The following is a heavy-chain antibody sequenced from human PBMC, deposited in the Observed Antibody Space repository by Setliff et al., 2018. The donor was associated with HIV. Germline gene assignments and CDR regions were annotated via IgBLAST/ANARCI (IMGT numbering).Heavy chain of an antibody. Sequence: PSETLSLTCTVSGGSISSHYWNWIRQPPGKGLEWIGYIYNSGTTNYNPSLRSRVATSVDTSKNQFSLKLISVTAVDTAVYFCARGGSAMVPGRNYWYFDLWGRGTLVTVSS. CDR2: IYNSGTT. CDR3: ARGGSAMVPGRNYWYFDL. J-gene: IGHJ2*01. V-gene: IGHV4-59*11. D-gene: IGHD5-18*01. CDR1: GGSISSHY.